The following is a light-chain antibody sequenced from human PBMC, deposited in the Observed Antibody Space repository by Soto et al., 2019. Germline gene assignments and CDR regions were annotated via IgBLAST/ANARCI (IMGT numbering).Light chain of an antibody. CDR1: ESLLYSSNNKNY. CDR2: WAS. Sequence: DKVLTYSPYSLHVYMGERGTINCKSSESLLYSSNNKNYLAWYQQKPGQPPKLLIYWASTRESGVPDRFSGSGSGTDFTLTISSLQAEDVAVYYCQEYYDTPYTFGPGTKEDIK. CDR3: QEYYDTPYT. J-gene: IGKJ3*01. V-gene: IGKV4-1*01.